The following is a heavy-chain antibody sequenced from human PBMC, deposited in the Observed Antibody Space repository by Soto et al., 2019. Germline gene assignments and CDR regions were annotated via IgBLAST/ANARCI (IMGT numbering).Heavy chain of an antibody. J-gene: IGHJ6*03. CDR2: ISSSSDTI. V-gene: IGHV3-48*01. CDR1: GFIFSSYS. CDR3: ATDPRYCSGGNFYSTYYHYHLDV. Sequence: EVQLVESGGGLVQPGGSLRLSCAASGFIFSSYSMNWVRQAPGKGLEWVSYISSSSDTIYYADSVKGRVTISRDNAKNSLYLQMNSLRAVDTAVYYCATDPRYCSGGNFYSTYYHYHLDVWGIGTTVTVSS. D-gene: IGHD2-15*01.